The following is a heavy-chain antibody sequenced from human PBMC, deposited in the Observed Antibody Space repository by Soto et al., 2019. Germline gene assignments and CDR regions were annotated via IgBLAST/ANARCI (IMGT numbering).Heavy chain of an antibody. J-gene: IGHJ4*02. D-gene: IGHD5-12*01. CDR1: GGSISSYY. CDR3: ARVYGGYPDY. CDR2: IYYSGST. Sequence: PSETLSLTCTVSGGSISSYYWSWFRQPPGKGLEWIGYIYYSGSTNYNPSLKSRVTISVDTSKNQFSLKLSSVTAADTAVYYCARVYGGYPDYWGQGTLVTVSS. V-gene: IGHV4-59*01.